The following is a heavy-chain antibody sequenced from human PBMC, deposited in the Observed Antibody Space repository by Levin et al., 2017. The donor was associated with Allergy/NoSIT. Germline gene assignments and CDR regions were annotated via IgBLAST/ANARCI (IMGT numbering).Heavy chain of an antibody. Sequence: GESLKISCAASGFTFNSYAMHWVRQAPGKGLEWVAVISFDRSNYYYADSVKGRFTISRDNSKSTLFLHMNSLRAEDTAVYYCARGLKGPNWYFDLWGRGTLVTVSS. V-gene: IGHV3-30-3*01. CDR3: ARGLKGPNWYFDL. CDR1: GFTFNSYA. J-gene: IGHJ2*01. CDR2: ISFDRSNY.